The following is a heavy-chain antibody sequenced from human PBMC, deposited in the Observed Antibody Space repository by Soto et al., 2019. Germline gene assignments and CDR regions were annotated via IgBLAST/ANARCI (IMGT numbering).Heavy chain of an antibody. J-gene: IGHJ6*02. D-gene: IGHD1-26*01. CDR2: ISATSDAA. CDR3: GKYSGSYPVYNGMNV. V-gene: IGHV3-23*01. CDR1: GFPFSTSA. Sequence: GGSLRLSCAASGFPFSTSAMNWVRQAPGKGLEWVSIISATSDAAYYAESVKGRFTSSRDNSKNTLYLQMNSLRPEDTAVYYCGKYSGSYPVYNGMNVWGQGTTVTVSS.